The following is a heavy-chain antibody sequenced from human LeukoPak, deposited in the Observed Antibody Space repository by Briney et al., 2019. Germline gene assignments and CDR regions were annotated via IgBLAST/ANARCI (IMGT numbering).Heavy chain of an antibody. D-gene: IGHD4-11*01. Sequence: ASVKVSCKASGGTFSSYAISWVRQAPGQGLEWMGIINPSGGSTSYAQKFQGRVTVTRDTSTSTVYMELSSLRSEDTAVYYCARDSTTAALDYWGQGTLVTVSS. CDR2: INPSGGST. V-gene: IGHV1-46*01. CDR3: ARDSTTAALDY. CDR1: GGTFSSYA. J-gene: IGHJ4*02.